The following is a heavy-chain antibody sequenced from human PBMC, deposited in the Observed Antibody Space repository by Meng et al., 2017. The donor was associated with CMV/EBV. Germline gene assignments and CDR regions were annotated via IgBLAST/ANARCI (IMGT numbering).Heavy chain of an antibody. V-gene: IGHV4-4*07. Sequence: QVPLQESGPGLVKPSATLSLTCSVSGGFFSGFFWTWIRQPAGKGLEWIGRIYSTGGTNYNPSFESRVTISLDGSNNQFSLKLNSVTAADTAIYYCARERGDDSGYNFDSWGQGTLVTVSS. CDR2: IYSTGGT. CDR1: GGFFSGFF. D-gene: IGHD3-22*01. CDR3: ARERGDDSGYNFDS. J-gene: IGHJ4*02.